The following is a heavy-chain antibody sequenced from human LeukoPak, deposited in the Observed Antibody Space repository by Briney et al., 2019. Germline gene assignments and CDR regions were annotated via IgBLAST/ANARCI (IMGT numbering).Heavy chain of an antibody. D-gene: IGHD5-12*01. CDR3: ARAPVATPSEFDY. J-gene: IGHJ4*02. Sequence: SQTLSLTCAVSGDSISSGGYWWSWIRHHPGKGPEWIGYISYGGNTYYNPSLKSRVAISADTPKNQFSLKLSSTTAADTAVYYCARAPVATPSEFDYWGQGTLVTVSS. CDR1: GDSISSGGYW. V-gene: IGHV4-31*11. CDR2: ISYGGNT.